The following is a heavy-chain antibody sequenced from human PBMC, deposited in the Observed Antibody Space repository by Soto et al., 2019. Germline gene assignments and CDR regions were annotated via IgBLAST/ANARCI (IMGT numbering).Heavy chain of an antibody. CDR2: IYSGGSS. V-gene: IGHV3-66*01. CDR3: ARYYYGMDV. Sequence: GGSLRLSCAASGFTFSTYAMSWVRQAPGKGLEWVSVIYSGGSSYYAVSVQGRFTISRDNSKNTLYLQMNSLRAEDTAVYYCARYYYGMDVWGQGTTVTVSS. CDR1: GFTFSTYA. J-gene: IGHJ6*02.